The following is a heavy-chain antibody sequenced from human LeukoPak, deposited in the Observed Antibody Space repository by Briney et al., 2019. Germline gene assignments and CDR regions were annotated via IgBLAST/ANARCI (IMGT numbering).Heavy chain of an antibody. CDR3: AKDSSLLRFLEWPGYMDV. Sequence: GGSLRLSCAASGFTFSSYAMSWVRQAPGKGLEWVSAISGSGGSTYHADSVKGRFTISRDNSKNTLYLQMNSLRAEDTAVYYCAKDSSLLRFLEWPGYMDVWGKGTTVTVSS. D-gene: IGHD3-3*01. J-gene: IGHJ6*03. V-gene: IGHV3-23*01. CDR2: ISGSGGST. CDR1: GFTFSSYA.